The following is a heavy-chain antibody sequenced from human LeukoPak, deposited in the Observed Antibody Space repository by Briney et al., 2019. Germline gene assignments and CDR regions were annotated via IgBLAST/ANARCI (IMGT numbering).Heavy chain of an antibody. CDR2: IRYNGNNK. Sequence: GGSLRLSCAASGFTFDNFGMHWVRQAPGKGLQWVAFIRYNGNNKYYTDSVKGRFTIFRDNSKSKLFLQMTGLRPEDTALYFCAKQLSYMLPDDYWGQGTQVTVSS. CDR1: GFTFDNFG. CDR3: AKQLSYMLPDDY. D-gene: IGHD2-8*01. V-gene: IGHV3-30*02. J-gene: IGHJ4*02.